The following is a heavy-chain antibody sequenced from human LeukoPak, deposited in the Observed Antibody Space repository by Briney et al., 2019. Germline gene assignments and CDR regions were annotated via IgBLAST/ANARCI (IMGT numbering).Heavy chain of an antibody. CDR2: ISRSGNTI. V-gene: IGHV3-48*03. D-gene: IGHD6-19*01. J-gene: IGHJ5*02. CDR3: ARDRSGWYRWFDP. Sequence: GGSLRLSCAASGFTFSSYEMNWVRQAPGKGLEGVSYISRSGNTIHYADSVKGRFTISRDNAKNSLYLQMNSLRAEDTAVYYCARDRSGWYRWFDPWGQGTLVTVSS. CDR1: GFTFSSYE.